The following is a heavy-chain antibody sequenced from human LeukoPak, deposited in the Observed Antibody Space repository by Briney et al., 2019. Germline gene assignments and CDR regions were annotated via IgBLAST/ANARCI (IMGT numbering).Heavy chain of an antibody. Sequence: ASVKVSCKASGYTFTSYYMYWVRQAPGQGLEWMGWINPNSGGTNYAQKFQGRVTMTRDTSISTAYMELSRLRSDDTAVYYCARDHYDSSGYHVYWFDPWGQGTLVTVSS. D-gene: IGHD3-22*01. J-gene: IGHJ5*02. CDR2: INPNSGGT. CDR1: GYTFTSYY. CDR3: ARDHYDSSGYHVYWFDP. V-gene: IGHV1-2*02.